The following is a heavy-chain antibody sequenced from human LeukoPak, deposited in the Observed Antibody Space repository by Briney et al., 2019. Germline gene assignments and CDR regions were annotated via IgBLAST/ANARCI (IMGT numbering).Heavy chain of an antibody. CDR1: GYTFTSYG. D-gene: IGHD5-18*01. J-gene: IGHJ5*02. CDR3: ARDLRGYSYGYQFDP. V-gene: IGHV1-18*01. Sequence: GASVKVSCKASGYTFTSYGISWVRQAPGQGLEWMGWISAYNGTTNYAQKLQGRVTMTTDTSTSTAYMELRSLRSDDTAVYYCARDLRGYSYGYQFDPWGQGTLVTVSS. CDR2: ISAYNGTT.